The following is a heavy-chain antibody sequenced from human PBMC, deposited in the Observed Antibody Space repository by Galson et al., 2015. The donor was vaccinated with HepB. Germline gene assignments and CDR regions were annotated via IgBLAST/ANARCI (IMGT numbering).Heavy chain of an antibody. CDR3: IRGSGYFGY. D-gene: IGHD3-22*01. V-gene: IGHV3-15*01. J-gene: IGHJ4*02. CDR2: IKSKNDGGTT. Sequence: SLRLSCAASGFSFSNAWMSWVRQAPGKGLEWVGLIKSKNDGGTTDYGAPVKGRFTFSRDDSKNTLYLQMNSLKTEDTAVYYCIRGSGYFGYWGQGTLVTVSS. CDR1: GFSFSNAW.